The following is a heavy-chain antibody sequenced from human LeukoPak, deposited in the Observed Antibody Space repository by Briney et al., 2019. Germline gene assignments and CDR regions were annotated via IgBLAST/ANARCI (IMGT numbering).Heavy chain of an antibody. CDR2: IRYDGSNK. CDR1: GFTFSSYG. V-gene: IGHV3-30*02. D-gene: IGHD3-10*01. CDR3: AKGGYYGSGELDH. Sequence: GGSLRLSCAASGFTFSSYGMHWVRQAPGKGLEWVAFIRYDGSNKYYADSVKGRFTISRDNSKNTLYLQMNSLRPEDTSVYYCAKGGYYGSGELDHWGQGILVTVSS. J-gene: IGHJ4*02.